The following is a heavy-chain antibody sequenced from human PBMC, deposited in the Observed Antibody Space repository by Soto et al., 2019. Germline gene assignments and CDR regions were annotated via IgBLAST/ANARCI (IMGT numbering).Heavy chain of an antibody. CDR1: GYTFTSYG. CDR2: ISAYNGNT. J-gene: IGHJ6*02. CDR3: ASPANYGSGSYWGEYYYYGMDV. Sequence: SGKVSCKASGYTFTSYGISWLRQAPGEGLERMGWISAYNGNTNYAQKLQGRVTMTTDTSTSTAYMELRSLRSDDTAVYYCASPANYGSGSYWGEYYYYGMDVWGQGTKVTVSS. V-gene: IGHV1-18*04. D-gene: IGHD3-10*01.